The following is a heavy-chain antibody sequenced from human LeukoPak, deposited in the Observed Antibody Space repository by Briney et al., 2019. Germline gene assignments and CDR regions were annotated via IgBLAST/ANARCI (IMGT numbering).Heavy chain of an antibody. V-gene: IGHV3-23*01. CDR2: ISGSGGST. J-gene: IGHJ4*02. CDR3: AKSQIAAAGLFDY. CDR1: GFTFSSYA. Sequence: GGSLRLSCAASGFTFSSYAMSWVRQAPGKGLEWVSTISGSGGSTYYADSVKGRFTISRDNSKNTLSRQMNSLRGEDTAVYYCAKSQIAAAGLFDYWGQGTLVTVSS. D-gene: IGHD6-13*01.